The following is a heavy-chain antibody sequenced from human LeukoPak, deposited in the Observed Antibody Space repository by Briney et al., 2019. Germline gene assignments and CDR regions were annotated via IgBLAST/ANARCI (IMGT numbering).Heavy chain of an antibody. Sequence: GRSLRLSCAASGFTFSSYAMHWVRQAPGKGLEWVAVISYDGSNKYYADSVKGRSTISRDNSKNTLYLQMNSLRAEDTAVYYCARGEDDYGDYFDYWGQGTLVTVSS. CDR2: ISYDGSNK. J-gene: IGHJ4*02. D-gene: IGHD4-17*01. CDR1: GFTFSSYA. CDR3: ARGEDDYGDYFDY. V-gene: IGHV3-30-3*01.